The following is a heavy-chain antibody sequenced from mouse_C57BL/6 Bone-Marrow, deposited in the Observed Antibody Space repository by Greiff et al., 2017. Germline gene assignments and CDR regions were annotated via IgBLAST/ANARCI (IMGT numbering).Heavy chain of an antibody. CDR2: INPSTGGT. CDR3: ARWLLPWYFDV. D-gene: IGHD2-3*01. Sequence: VQLQQSGPELVQPGASVKISCKASGYSFTGYYLNWVKQSPEKSLEWIGEINPSTGGTTYNQKFKAQATLTVDKSSRTAYMQLKSLTSEDSAVYYCARWLLPWYFDVWGTGTTVTVSS. V-gene: IGHV1-42*01. CDR1: GYSFTGYY. J-gene: IGHJ1*03.